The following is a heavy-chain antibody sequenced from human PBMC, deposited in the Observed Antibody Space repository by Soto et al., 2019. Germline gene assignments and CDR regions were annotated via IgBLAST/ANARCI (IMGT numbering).Heavy chain of an antibody. J-gene: IGHJ3*02. CDR3: ARLLFYFDSSGYGFDI. D-gene: IGHD3-22*01. CDR2: IYPGDSDT. V-gene: IGHV5-51*01. CDR1: EYSFTSYW. Sequence: GESLKISCKGSEYSFTSYWIGWVRQMPGKGLEWMGIIYPGDSDTRYSPSFQGQVTISADKSISTAYLQWSSLKASDTAMYYCARLLFYFDSSGYGFDIWGPGTMVTVSS.